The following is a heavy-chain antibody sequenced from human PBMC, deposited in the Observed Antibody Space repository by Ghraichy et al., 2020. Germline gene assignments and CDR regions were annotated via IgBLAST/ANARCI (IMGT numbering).Heavy chain of an antibody. CDR2: INHSGST. CDR1: GGSFSGYY. J-gene: IGHJ6*04. D-gene: IGHD3-9*01. V-gene: IGHV4-34*01. Sequence: SQTLSLTCAVYGGSFSGYYWSWIRQPPGKGLEWIGEINHSGSTNYNPSLKSRVTISVDTSKNQFSLKLSSVTAADTAVYYCASGGGILTGYYISYYGMDVWAKGTTLTVPS. CDR3: ASGGGILTGYYISYYGMDV.